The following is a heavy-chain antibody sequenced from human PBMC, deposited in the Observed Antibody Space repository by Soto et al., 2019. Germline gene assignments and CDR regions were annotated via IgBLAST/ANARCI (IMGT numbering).Heavy chain of an antibody. Sequence: QVQLVQSGAEVKKPGSSVKVSCKASGGTFSSYAISWVRQAPGQGLEWMGGIIPIFGTANYAQKFQGRVTNTADESTSTAYMELISLRAEDTALYYWAKHLTGYPPGPLVQGTLVTVSS. CDR3: AKHLTGYPPGP. V-gene: IGHV1-69*01. D-gene: IGHD3-9*01. J-gene: IGHJ5*02. CDR2: IIPIFGTA. CDR1: GGTFSSYA.